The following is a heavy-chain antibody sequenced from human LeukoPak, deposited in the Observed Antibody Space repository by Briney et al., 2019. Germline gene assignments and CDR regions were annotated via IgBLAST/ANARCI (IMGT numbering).Heavy chain of an antibody. J-gene: IGHJ4*02. CDR2: ISAYNGNT. V-gene: IGHV1-18*01. D-gene: IGHD1-26*01. CDR3: AREGGVGALDY. Sequence: ASVKVSCKASGYTFTSNGISRVRQAPGQGLEWMGWISAYNGNTNYAQKLQGRVTMTTDTYTSTAYLELRSLRLADTDVSYYAREGGVGALDYWGQGTLVTVSS. CDR1: GYTFTSNG.